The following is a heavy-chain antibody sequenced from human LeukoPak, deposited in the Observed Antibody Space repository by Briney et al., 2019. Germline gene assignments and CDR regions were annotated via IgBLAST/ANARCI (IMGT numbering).Heavy chain of an antibody. Sequence: ASVKVSCKASGYTFTGYYMHWVRQAPGQGLEWMGWINPNSGGTNYAQKFQGRVTMTRDTSISTAYMELSRLRSDDTAVYYRASRTTGLMEWDAFDIWGQGTMVTVSS. D-gene: IGHD1-1*01. CDR2: INPNSGGT. J-gene: IGHJ3*02. V-gene: IGHV1-2*02. CDR1: GYTFTGYY. CDR3: ASRTTGLMEWDAFDI.